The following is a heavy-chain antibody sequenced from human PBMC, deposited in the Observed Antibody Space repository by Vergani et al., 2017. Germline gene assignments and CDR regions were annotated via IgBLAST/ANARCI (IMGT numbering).Heavy chain of an antibody. CDR2: IKQDGSEK. V-gene: IGHV3-7*01. CDR1: GFTFSSYW. J-gene: IGHJ6*02. D-gene: IGHD3-3*01. Sequence: EVQLVESGGGLVQPGGSLRLSCAASGFTFSSYWMSWVRQAPGKGLEWVANIKQDGSEKYYVDSVKGRFTISRDNAKNSLYLQMNSLRAEDTAVYYCARWEYYDFWSGYSPYYYGMDVWGQGP. CDR3: ARWEYYDFWSGYSPYYYGMDV.